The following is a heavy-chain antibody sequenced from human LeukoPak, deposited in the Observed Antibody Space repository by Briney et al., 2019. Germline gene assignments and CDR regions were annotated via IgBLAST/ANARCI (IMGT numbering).Heavy chain of an antibody. J-gene: IGHJ4*02. CDR2: IKEDGSEK. V-gene: IGHV3-7*01. Sequence: GGSLRLSCAASGFTFNKYWMSWVRQAPGKGLEWVANIKEDGSEKNYVDSVKGRFTISRDNSKNTLYLQMNSLRAEDTAVYYCAKDRSFLPNYYFDYWGQGTLVTVSS. CDR3: AKDRSFLPNYYFDY. D-gene: IGHD3-16*02. CDR1: GFTFNKYW.